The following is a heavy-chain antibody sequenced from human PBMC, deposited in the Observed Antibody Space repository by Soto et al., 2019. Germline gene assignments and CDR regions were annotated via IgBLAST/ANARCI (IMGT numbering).Heavy chain of an antibody. Sequence: QVQLVQSGAEVKKPGASVKVSCKASGYTFTGYYLHWVRQAPGQGLEWMGWINPNSGGTNYAQKFQGWVTMTRDTSISTAYMELSRLRSDDTAVYYCARNTWCEGGSCSRGVYQYYYGMDVWGQGTTVTVSS. CDR1: GYTFTGYY. D-gene: IGHD2-15*01. J-gene: IGHJ6*02. CDR2: INPNSGGT. V-gene: IGHV1-2*04. CDR3: ARNTWCEGGSCSRGVYQYYYGMDV.